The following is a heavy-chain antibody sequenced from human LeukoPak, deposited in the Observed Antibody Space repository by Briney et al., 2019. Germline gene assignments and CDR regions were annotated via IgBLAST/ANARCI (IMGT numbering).Heavy chain of an antibody. V-gene: IGHV3-21*01. CDR2: ISSSSSYI. J-gene: IGHJ6*03. D-gene: IGHD3-10*01. CDR3: ARETMVRGVSGKPEKREGYYYYYYMDV. Sequence: PGGSLRLSCAASGFTFSSYEMNWVRQAPGKGLEWVSSISSSSSYIYYADSVKGRFTISRDNAKNSLYLQMNSLRAEDTAVYYCARETMVRGVSGKPEKREGYYYYYYMDVWGKGTTVTVSS. CDR1: GFTFSSYE.